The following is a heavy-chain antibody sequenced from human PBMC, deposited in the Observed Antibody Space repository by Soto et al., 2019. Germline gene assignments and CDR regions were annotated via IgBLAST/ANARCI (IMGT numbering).Heavy chain of an antibody. V-gene: IGHV3-48*01. J-gene: IGHJ5*02. CDR1: GVPFSSYS. CDR3: ARHPERIAQIWWFDP. D-gene: IGHD6-13*01. Sequence: GGSLTLSCAASGVPFSSYSMNWVRQAPGKGLEWVSYISSSSSTIYYADSVKGRFTISRDNAKNSLYLQMNSLRAEDTAVYYCARHPERIAQIWWFDPWGQGTLVTVSS. CDR2: ISSSSSTI.